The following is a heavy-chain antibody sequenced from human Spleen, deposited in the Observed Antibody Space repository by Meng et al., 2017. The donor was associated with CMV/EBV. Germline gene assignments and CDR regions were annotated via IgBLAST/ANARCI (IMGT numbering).Heavy chain of an antibody. CDR1: GFIFSNYG. CDR2: IRYDESNK. CDR3: ANDLRVKFCSSASCPHYYYYGMDV. J-gene: IGHJ6*02. D-gene: IGHD2-2*01. V-gene: IGHV3-30*02. Sequence: GESLKISCAVSGFIFSNYGMHWVRQAPGKGLEWVAFIRYDESNKYYADSVKGRFTISRDNSKNTLYVQMNSLRAEDTAVYYCANDLRVKFCSSASCPHYYYYGMDVWGQGTTVTAP.